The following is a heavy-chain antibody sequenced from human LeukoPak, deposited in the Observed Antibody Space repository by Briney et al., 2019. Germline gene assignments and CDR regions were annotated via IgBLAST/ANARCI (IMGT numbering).Heavy chain of an antibody. CDR3: ARAPSGYDSQIGY. Sequence: GGSLRLSCAASGFTFSSYSMNWARQAPGKGLEWVSYISSSSSTYYADSVKGRFTISRDNAKNSLYLQMNSLRAEDTAVYYCARAPSGYDSQIGYWGQGTLVTVSS. D-gene: IGHD3-22*01. V-gene: IGHV3-48*04. CDR1: GFTFSSYS. CDR2: ISSSSST. J-gene: IGHJ4*02.